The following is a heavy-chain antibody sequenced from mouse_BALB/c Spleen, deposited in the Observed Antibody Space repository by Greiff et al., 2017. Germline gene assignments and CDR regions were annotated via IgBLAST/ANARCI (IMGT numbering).Heavy chain of an antibody. CDR1: GFTFSSYA. V-gene: IGHV5-9-3*01. CDR3: ARQGQIYDGYWFAY. Sequence: EVKLVESGGGLVKPGGSLKLSCAASGFTFSSYAMSWVRQTPEKRLEWVATISSGGSYTYYPDSVKGRFTISRDNAKNTLYLQMSSLRSEDTAMYYCARQGQIYDGYWFAYWGQGTLVTVSA. CDR2: ISSGGSYT. J-gene: IGHJ3*01. D-gene: IGHD2-3*01.